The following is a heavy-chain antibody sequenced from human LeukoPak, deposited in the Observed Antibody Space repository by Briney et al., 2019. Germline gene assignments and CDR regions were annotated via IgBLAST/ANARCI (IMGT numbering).Heavy chain of an antibody. V-gene: IGHV4-59*01. J-gene: IGHJ4*02. D-gene: IGHD2-15*01. CDR1: GGSISTYY. CDR3: ARGYCSGGSCPFDY. Sequence: SETLSLTCTVSGGSISTYYWNWIRQPPGKGLEWIGYIYHSGSTNYHPSLKSRVTISGDTSKNQFSLKLTSMTAADTAVYYCARGYCSGGSCPFDYWGQETLVTVSS. CDR2: IYHSGST.